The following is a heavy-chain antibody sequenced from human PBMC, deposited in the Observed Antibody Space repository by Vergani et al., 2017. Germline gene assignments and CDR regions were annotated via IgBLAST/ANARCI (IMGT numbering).Heavy chain of an antibody. V-gene: IGHV1-69*01. CDR1: GGTFSSYA. CDR2: IIRIFGTA. D-gene: IGHD3-3*01. J-gene: IGHJ6*02. CDR3: ASRDITIFGVVIMRGYYYYGMDV. Sequence: QVQLVQSGAEVKKPGSSVKVSCKASGGTFSSYAISWVRQAPGQGLEWMGGIIRIFGTAHYAQKFQGRVTITADESPSTAYMELSSLRSEDTAVYYCASRDITIFGVVIMRGYYYYGMDVWGQGTTVTVSS.